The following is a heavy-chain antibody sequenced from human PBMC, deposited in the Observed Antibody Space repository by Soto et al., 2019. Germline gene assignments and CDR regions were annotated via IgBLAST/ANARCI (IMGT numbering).Heavy chain of an antibody. CDR3: ARSSIYYGIEV. CDR2: VASKPEGYTT. Sequence: AGGSLRLSCAASGYAFSDTAIHWVRQAPGKVLEWFGRVASKPEGYTTTYGASVKGSFTISRDSSKNTLYLQMNSLRAEDTAVYYCARSSIYYGIEVWGQGTTVTVSS. J-gene: IGHJ6*02. D-gene: IGHD2-2*01. V-gene: IGHV3-73*01. CDR1: GYAFSDTA.